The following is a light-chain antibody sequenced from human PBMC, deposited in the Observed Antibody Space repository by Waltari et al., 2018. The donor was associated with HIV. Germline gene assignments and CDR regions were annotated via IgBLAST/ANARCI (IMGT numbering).Light chain of an antibody. V-gene: IGKV1-9*01. CDR3: QQLNNYRA. CDR1: QGISTY. Sequence: DIQLTQSPSFLSASVGERVTITCRASQGISTYLVWYQQKPGNAPKLLIYATSALQSGVPSRFSAAGSGTEFTLTISSLQSEDFATYYCQQLNNYRAFGQGTKVDLK. J-gene: IGKJ1*01. CDR2: ATS.